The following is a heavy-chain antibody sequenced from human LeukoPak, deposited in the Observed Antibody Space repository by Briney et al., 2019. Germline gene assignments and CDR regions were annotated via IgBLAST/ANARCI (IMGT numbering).Heavy chain of an antibody. D-gene: IGHD4-17*01. Sequence: GGSLRLSCAASGFTFSTYWMTWVSQAPGKGLEWVATIKQDGSEKYYADSVKGRFTISRDNVNNSLYLQMSSLRAEDSAAYYCARDPPPYGVDYFDYWGQGTLVTVSS. J-gene: IGHJ4*02. CDR3: ARDPPPYGVDYFDY. V-gene: IGHV3-7*04. CDR1: GFTFSTYW. CDR2: IKQDGSEK.